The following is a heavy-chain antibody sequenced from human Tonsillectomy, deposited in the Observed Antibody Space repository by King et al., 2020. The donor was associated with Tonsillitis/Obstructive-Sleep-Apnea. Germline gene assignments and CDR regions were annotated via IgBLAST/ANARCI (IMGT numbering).Heavy chain of an antibody. V-gene: IGHV1-18*01. CDR2: INPYNGNT. D-gene: IGHD1-26*01. CDR3: ARTSPEGAYSYYNVDV. CDR1: GYTFTSYG. Sequence: VQLVESGAEVKKPGASVKVSCKASGYTFTSYGISWVRQAPGQGLEWMGWINPYNGNTKYAQKFQGRVTMTTDTSTRTANMELRSLRSDDTAVYYCARTSPEGAYSYYNVDVWGKGTTVTVSS. J-gene: IGHJ6*03.